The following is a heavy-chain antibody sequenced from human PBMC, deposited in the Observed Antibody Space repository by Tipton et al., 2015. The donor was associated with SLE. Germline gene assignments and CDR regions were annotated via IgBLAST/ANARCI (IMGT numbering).Heavy chain of an antibody. CDR3: AGTSNYYDSSTDY. V-gene: IGHV4-59*12. CDR2: INHSGST. CDR1: GGSISSYY. Sequence: TLSLTCTVSGGSISSYYWSWIRQPPGKGLEWIGEINHSGSTSYNPSLKSRVTISVDTSKNQFSLKVSSVTAADTAVYYCAGTSNYYDSSTDYWGQGTLVTVSS. J-gene: IGHJ4*02. D-gene: IGHD3-22*01.